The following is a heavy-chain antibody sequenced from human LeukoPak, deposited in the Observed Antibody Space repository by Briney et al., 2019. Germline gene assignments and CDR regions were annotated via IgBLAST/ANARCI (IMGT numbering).Heavy chain of an antibody. J-gene: IGHJ5*02. V-gene: IGHV1-69*13. CDR3: ARPRGAMGGNWFDP. CDR1: GGTFSSYA. Sequence: SVKVSCKASGGTFSSYAISWVRQAPGQGREWMGGIIPIFGTANYAQKFQGRVTITADESTSTAYMELSGLRSEDTAVYYCARPRGAMGGNWFDPWGQGTLVTVSS. D-gene: IGHD3-10*01. CDR2: IIPIFGTA.